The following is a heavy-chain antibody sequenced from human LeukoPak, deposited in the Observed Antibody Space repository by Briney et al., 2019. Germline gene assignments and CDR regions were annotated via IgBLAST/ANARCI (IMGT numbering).Heavy chain of an antibody. Sequence: SETLSLTCTVSGGSISSYYWSWIRQPPGKGLEWIGYIYYSGSTNYNPSLKSRVTISVDTSKNQFSLKLSSVTAADTAVYYCARGAGLFDPWGQGTLVTVSS. J-gene: IGHJ5*02. V-gene: IGHV4-59*01. CDR3: ARGAGLFDP. CDR1: GGSISSYY. CDR2: IYYSGST.